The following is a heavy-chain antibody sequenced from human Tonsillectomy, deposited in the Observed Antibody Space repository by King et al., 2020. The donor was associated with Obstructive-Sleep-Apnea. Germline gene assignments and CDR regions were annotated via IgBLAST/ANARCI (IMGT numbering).Heavy chain of an antibody. CDR2: ISYDVNNK. V-gene: IGHV3-30*04. CDR1: GITFSNYD. Sequence: VQLVESGGGVVQPGRSLRLSCAASGITFSNYDIHWVRQAPGKVLEWVSGISYDVNNKYYSDAVKGRFTISRDNYKNTLYLQMNSLRVEDTAVYYCARDSIWFYGSGSYYPYYFDYWGQGTLVTVSS. CDR3: ARDSIWFYGSGSYYPYYFDY. D-gene: IGHD3-10*01. J-gene: IGHJ4*02.